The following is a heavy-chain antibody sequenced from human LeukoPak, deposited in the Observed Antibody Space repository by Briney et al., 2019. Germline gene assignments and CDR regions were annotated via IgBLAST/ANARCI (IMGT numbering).Heavy chain of an antibody. Sequence: GGSLRLSCAASGFTFSSYWMHWVRQAPGKGPVWVARTNRDGSSTAYADSVKGRFTISKDNAKNTLYLLMNSLRAEDTAVYYCARDSVEWFIFDYWGQGTLVTVSS. D-gene: IGHD3-3*01. CDR1: GFTFSSYW. CDR3: ARDSVEWFIFDY. V-gene: IGHV3-74*01. CDR2: TNRDGSST. J-gene: IGHJ4*02.